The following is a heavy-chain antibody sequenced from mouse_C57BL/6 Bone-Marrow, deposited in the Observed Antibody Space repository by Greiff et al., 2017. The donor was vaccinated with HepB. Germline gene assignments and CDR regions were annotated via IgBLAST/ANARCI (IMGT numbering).Heavy chain of an antibody. CDR3: ARSLDSSGFKDY. Sequence: VKLVESDAELVKPGASVKISCKVSGYTFTDHTIHCMKQRPEQGLEWIGYIYPRDGSTKYNEKFKGKATLTADTSSSTAYMQLSSLTSEDSAVYYCARSLDSSGFKDYWGQGTTLTVSS. CDR2: IYPRDGST. V-gene: IGHV1-78*01. J-gene: IGHJ2*01. CDR1: GYTFTDHT. D-gene: IGHD3-2*02.